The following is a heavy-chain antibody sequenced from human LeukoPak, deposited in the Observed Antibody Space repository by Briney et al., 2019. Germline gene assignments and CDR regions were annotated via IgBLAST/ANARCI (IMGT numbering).Heavy chain of an antibody. V-gene: IGHV3-74*01. D-gene: IGHD3-22*01. CDR1: GFTFSSYW. CDR2: INSDGSST. Sequence: GGSLRLSCAASGFTFSSYWMHWARQAPGKGLVWVSRINSDGSSTSYADSVKGRFTISRDNAKNTLYLQMNSLRAEDTAVYYCARDYYDSSGYFTPQLDYWGQGTLVTVSS. CDR3: ARDYYDSSGYFTPQLDY. J-gene: IGHJ4*02.